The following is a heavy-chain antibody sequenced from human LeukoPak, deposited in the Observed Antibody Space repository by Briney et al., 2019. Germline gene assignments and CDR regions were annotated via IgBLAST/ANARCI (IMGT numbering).Heavy chain of an antibody. J-gene: IGHJ2*01. CDR1: GYTFTSYG. CDR2: INPSGGST. V-gene: IGHV1-46*01. D-gene: IGHD5-12*01. Sequence: ASVKVSCKASGYTFTSYGISWVRQAPGQGLEWMGIINPSGGSTTYAQKFQGRVTMTRDTSTSTAYMELSSLRSEDTTVYYCARLHDYYWYFDLWGRGTLVTVSS. CDR3: ARLHDYYWYFDL.